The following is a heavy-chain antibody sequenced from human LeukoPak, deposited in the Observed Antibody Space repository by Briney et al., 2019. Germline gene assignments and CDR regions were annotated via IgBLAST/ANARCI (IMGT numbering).Heavy chain of an antibody. Sequence: PGGSLRLSCAASGFIFTNYSMSWVRQAPGKGLEWVASIKHDGSEKYYVDSVRGRFTISRDNTMNSLYLQMSSLRAEDTAVYYCATDRGWRTSGYYLYYFEYWGQGTLVTFSS. CDR2: IKHDGSEK. CDR1: GFIFTNYS. J-gene: IGHJ4*02. CDR3: ATDRGWRTSGYYLYYFEY. V-gene: IGHV3-7*01. D-gene: IGHD3-3*01.